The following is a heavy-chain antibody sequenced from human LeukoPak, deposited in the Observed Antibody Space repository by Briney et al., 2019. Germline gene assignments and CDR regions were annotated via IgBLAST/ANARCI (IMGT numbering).Heavy chain of an antibody. CDR3: TREQDREAAATIVGDY. J-gene: IGHJ4*02. CDR1: GFTFSDYY. CDR2: ISSSGSTI. D-gene: IGHD3-22*01. V-gene: IGHV3-11*04. Sequence: GGSLRLSCAASGFTFSDYYMSCIRQAPGKGLEWVSYISSSGSTIYYADSVKGRFTISRDNAKNSLYLQMNSLRAEDTAVYYCTREQDREAAATIVGDYWGQGTLVTASS.